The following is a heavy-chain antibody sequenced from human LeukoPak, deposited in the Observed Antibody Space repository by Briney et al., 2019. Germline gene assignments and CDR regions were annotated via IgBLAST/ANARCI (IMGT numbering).Heavy chain of an antibody. CDR2: IDSAGDP. J-gene: IGHJ4*02. Sequence: GGSLRLSCAASGFTFSSYDMHWVRQATGKGLEWVSAIDSAGDPYYPGSVKGRFTISRENAKNSLYLQMNSLSAGDTAVYYCARAYSSTWYDSPLDYWGQGTLVTVSS. D-gene: IGHD6-13*01. V-gene: IGHV3-13*05. CDR1: GFTFSSYD. CDR3: ARAYSSTWYDSPLDY.